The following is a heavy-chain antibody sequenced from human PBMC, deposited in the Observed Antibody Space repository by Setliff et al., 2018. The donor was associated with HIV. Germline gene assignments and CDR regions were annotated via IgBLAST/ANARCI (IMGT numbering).Heavy chain of an antibody. Sequence: ETLSLSCAASGFSFSSYWMSWVRQAPGKGLEWVANIKQDGSEKYYVDSVRGRFTISRDNAKNSLYLQMNSLRAEDTAVYYCARDRVDAFDIWGQGTMVTVSS. J-gene: IGHJ3*02. V-gene: IGHV3-7*01. CDR1: GFSFSSYW. CDR2: IKQDGSEK. CDR3: ARDRVDAFDI.